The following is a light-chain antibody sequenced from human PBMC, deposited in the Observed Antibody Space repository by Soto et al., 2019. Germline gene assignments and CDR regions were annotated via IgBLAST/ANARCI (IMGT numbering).Light chain of an antibody. Sequence: DIRMTQSPSTLSASVGDRVTITCRASQRISRWLAWYQQKPGKAPKLLIYDASSLESGVPSRFSGSGFGTEFTLTISSLQPDDFATYYCQQYDSYSQWTFGQGTKVDIK. CDR2: DAS. V-gene: IGKV1-5*01. CDR1: QRISRW. CDR3: QQYDSYSQWT. J-gene: IGKJ1*01.